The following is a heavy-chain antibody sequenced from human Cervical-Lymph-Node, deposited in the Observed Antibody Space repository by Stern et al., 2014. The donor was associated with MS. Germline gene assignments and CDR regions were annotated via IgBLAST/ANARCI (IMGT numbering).Heavy chain of an antibody. Sequence: QVQLQVSGPGLVKPSQTLSLTCTVSGGSISSGGYYWSWIRQHPGKGLERFGDIYYSGSTYSSPSRKGRVTISVDTSKSQCSLKLSSMTAADTAVYYCARGGGRGGYGMDVWGQGTTVTVSS. CDR2: IYYSGST. D-gene: IGHD1-26*01. V-gene: IGHV4-31*03. J-gene: IGHJ6*02. CDR1: GGSISSGGYY. CDR3: ARGGGRGGYGMDV.